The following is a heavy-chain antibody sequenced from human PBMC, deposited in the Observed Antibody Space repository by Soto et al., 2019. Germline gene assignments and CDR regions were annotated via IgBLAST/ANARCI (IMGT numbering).Heavy chain of an antibody. D-gene: IGHD2-15*01. CDR3: ARGIADIVVVVADEYYFDY. CDR2: IYYSGST. Sequence: PSETLSLTCTVSGGSISSGDYYWSWIRQPPGKGLEWIGYIYYSGSTYYNPSLKSRVTISVDTSKNQFSLKLSSVTAADTAVYYCARGIADIVVVVADEYYFDYWGQGTLVTVSS. J-gene: IGHJ4*02. V-gene: IGHV4-30-4*01. CDR1: GGSISSGDYY.